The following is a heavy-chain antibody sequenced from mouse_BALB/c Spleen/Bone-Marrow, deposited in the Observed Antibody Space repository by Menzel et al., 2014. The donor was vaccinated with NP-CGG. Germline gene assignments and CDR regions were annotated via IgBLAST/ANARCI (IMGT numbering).Heavy chain of an antibody. V-gene: IGHV1-7*01. J-gene: IGHJ3*01. CDR2: INPSTGYT. CDR3: ARDDYDAIAY. CDR1: GYTFTSSW. D-gene: IGHD2-4*01. Sequence: VKLMESGAELAKPGASVKMSCKASGYTFTSSWMHWVKQRPGQGLEWIGYINPSTGYTEYNQKFKDKATLTAVKSSTTAYMQLRSLTSEDSAVYYCARDDYDAIAYWGQGTLVTVSA.